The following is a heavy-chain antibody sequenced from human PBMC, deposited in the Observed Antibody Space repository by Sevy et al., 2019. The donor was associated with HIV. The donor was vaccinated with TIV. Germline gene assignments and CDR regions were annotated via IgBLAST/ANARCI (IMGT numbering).Heavy chain of an antibody. Sequence: GGSLRLSCTGSGFTFGDYAMSWFRQAPGMGLAWVGFIRSQDYGGATEYAASVKGRFTISRDDSKSIADLQMNSLKTEDTAVYYCTRGYYYDSSGYSDYWGQGTLVTVSS. CDR2: IRSQDYGGAT. V-gene: IGHV3-49*03. D-gene: IGHD3-22*01. CDR1: GFTFGDYA. CDR3: TRGYYYDSSGYSDY. J-gene: IGHJ4*02.